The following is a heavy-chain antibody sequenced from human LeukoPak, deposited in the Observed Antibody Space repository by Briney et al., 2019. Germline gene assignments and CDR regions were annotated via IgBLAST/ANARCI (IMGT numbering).Heavy chain of an antibody. V-gene: IGHV4-39*01. CDR1: VGSISSSSYY. J-gene: IGHJ5*02. Sequence: SETLSLTCTVSVGSISSSSYYWGWIRQPPGKGLEWIGSIYYSGSTYYNPSLKSRVTISVDTSKNQFSLKLSSVTAADTAVYYCAAHIIVVVPAAECWFDPWGQGTLVTVSS. D-gene: IGHD2-2*01. CDR2: IYYSGST. CDR3: AAHIIVVVPAAECWFDP.